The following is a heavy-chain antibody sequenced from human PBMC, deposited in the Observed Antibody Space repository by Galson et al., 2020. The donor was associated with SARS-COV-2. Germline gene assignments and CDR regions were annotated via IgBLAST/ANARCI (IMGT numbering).Heavy chain of an antibody. Sequence: GESLKISCAASGFTFSSYGMHWVRQAPGKGLESVAFISDDGSNKYYVDSVKGRFTISRDNSKNTLYLQMNSLRAEDTAVYYCANNRAGGSGTYYKELMGHWGQGTLVTVSS. J-gene: IGHJ4*02. V-gene: IGHV3-30*18. CDR3: ANNRAGGSGTYYKELMGH. D-gene: IGHD3-10*01. CDR1: GFTFSSYG. CDR2: ISDDGSNK.